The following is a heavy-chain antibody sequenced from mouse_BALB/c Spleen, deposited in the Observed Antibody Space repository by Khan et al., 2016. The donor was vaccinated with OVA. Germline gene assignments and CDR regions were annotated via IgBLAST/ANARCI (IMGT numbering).Heavy chain of an antibody. CDR1: GYTFTSYW. CDR3: ARRGLYGIFPY. V-gene: IGHV1-7*01. D-gene: IGHD2-1*01. Sequence: VQLQESGAELAKPGASVKMSCKASGYTFTSYWMHWIKQRPGQGLEWIGYINPSTGYTEYNQKFKDKATLTTDTSSSTTYMQLSSLTSEDSADYYCARRGLYGIFPYWGQGTLVTVSA. CDR2: INPSTGYT. J-gene: IGHJ3*01.